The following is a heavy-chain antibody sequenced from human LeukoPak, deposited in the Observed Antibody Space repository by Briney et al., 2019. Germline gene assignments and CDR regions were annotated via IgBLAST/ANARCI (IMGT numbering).Heavy chain of an antibody. J-gene: IGHJ3*02. CDR3: ARDQNYYAFDT. D-gene: IGHD1-7*01. Sequence: SETLSLTCTVSGGSISSYYWSWIRQPPGKGLEWIGYIYYSGSTNYNPSLKSRVTISVDTSKNQFSLKLSSVTAADTAVYYCARDQNYYAFDTWGQGTMVTVSS. CDR2: IYYSGST. CDR1: GGSISSYY. V-gene: IGHV4-59*01.